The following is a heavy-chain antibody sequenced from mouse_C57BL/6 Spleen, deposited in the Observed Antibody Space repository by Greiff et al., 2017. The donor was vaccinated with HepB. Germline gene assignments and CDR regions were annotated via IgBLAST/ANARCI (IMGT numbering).Heavy chain of an antibody. V-gene: IGHV1-82*01. J-gene: IGHJ3*01. CDR2: IYPGDGDT. CDR1: GYAFSSSW. D-gene: IGHD3-2*02. CDR3: AREDQLRPFAY. Sequence: QVQLQQSGPELVKPGASVKISCKASGYAFSSSWMNWVKQRPGKGLEWIGRIYPGDGDTNYNGKFKGKATLTADKSSSTAYMQLSSLTSEDSAVYFCAREDQLRPFAYWGQGTLVTVSA.